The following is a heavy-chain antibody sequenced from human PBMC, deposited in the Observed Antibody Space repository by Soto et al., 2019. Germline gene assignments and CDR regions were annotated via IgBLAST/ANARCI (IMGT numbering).Heavy chain of an antibody. CDR3: TIPQYDFWSGYYSHFNYYYYGMDV. CDR2: IRSKANSYAT. CDR1: GFTFSGSA. J-gene: IGHJ6*02. V-gene: IGHV3-73*01. D-gene: IGHD3-3*01. Sequence: GGSLRLSCAASGFTFSGSAMHWVRQASGKGLEWVGRIRSKANSYATAYAASVKGRFTISRDDSKNTAYLQMNSLKTEDTAVYYCTIPQYDFWSGYYSHFNYYYYGMDVWGQGTTVTVSS.